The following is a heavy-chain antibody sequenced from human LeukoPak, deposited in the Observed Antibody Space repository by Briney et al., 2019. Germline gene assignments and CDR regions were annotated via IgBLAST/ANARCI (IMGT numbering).Heavy chain of an antibody. CDR2: IDSGGST. CDR1: GFSFGSNY. D-gene: IGHD6-13*01. Sequence: GGSLRLSCAASGFSFGSNYMTCVRQAPGKGLECVSVIDSGGSTYYADYVKGRFTISRHNTKNTLYLQMNSLRAEDTAVYYCSSSSPTSYTDYWGQGTLVTVSS. V-gene: IGHV3-53*04. CDR3: SSSSPTSYTDY. J-gene: IGHJ4*02.